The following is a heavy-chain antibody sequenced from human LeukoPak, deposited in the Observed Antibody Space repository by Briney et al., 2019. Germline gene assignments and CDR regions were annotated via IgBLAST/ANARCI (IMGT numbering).Heavy chain of an antibody. CDR3: ARLVAARGDFDY. Sequence: PSETLSLTCAVYGGSFSGYYWSWIRQPPGKGLEWIGEINHSGSTNYNPSLKSRVTISVDTSKNQFSLKLSSVTAADTAVYYCARLVAARGDFDYWGQGTLVTVSS. J-gene: IGHJ4*02. CDR2: INHSGST. V-gene: IGHV4-34*01. D-gene: IGHD2-2*01. CDR1: GGSFSGYY.